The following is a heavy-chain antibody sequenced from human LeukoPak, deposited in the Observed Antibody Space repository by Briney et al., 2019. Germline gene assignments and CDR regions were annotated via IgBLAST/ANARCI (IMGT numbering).Heavy chain of an antibody. CDR3: ARGGVHHAFDV. CDR1: GFIFSSYG. V-gene: IGHV3-74*01. J-gene: IGHJ3*01. CDR2: IDNDGRGT. Sequence: PGGSLRLSCAASGFIFSSYGFYWVRQVPGKGLEYVSRIDNDGRGTTYADSVKGRYTISRDNTKNTVYLQMNSLRPEDTAMYYCARGGVHHAFDVRGQGTMVTVSS. D-gene: IGHD3-3*01.